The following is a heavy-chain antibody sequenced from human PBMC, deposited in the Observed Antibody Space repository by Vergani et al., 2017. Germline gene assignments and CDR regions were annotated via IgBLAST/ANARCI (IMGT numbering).Heavy chain of an antibody. CDR2: ISSYNGNT. Sequence: QVQLVQSGDEVKKPGASVKVSCKASGYTVTSYGISWVRQAPGQGLEWMGWISSYNGNTNYAQKLQGRVTMTTDTSASTAYMELRSLRSDDTAVYYCARAHYNILTGYYPFDYWCQGTLVTVSS. CDR1: GYTVTSYG. V-gene: IGHV1-18*01. D-gene: IGHD3-9*01. CDR3: ARAHYNILTGYYPFDY. J-gene: IGHJ4*02.